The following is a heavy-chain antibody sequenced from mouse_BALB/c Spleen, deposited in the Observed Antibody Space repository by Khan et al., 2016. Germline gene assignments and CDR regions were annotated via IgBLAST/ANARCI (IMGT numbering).Heavy chain of an antibody. Sequence: DLVKPGASVKLSCKASGYTFTSYWINWIKQRPGQGLEWIGRIAPGSGSTYYNEMFKGKATLTVDTSSSIVYIHLSRLSSEDSAVDFSAREGTVPRVDDWGQRTSVASSS. D-gene: IGHD1-1*01. CDR1: GYTFTSYW. V-gene: IGHV1S41*01. J-gene: IGHJ4*01. CDR3: AREGTVPRVDD. CDR2: IAPGSGST.